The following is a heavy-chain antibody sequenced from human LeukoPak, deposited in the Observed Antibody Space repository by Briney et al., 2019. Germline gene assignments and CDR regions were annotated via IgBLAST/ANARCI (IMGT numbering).Heavy chain of an antibody. CDR1: GYTFTSYY. CDR3: ARGTTDAY. V-gene: IGHV1-46*01. D-gene: IGHD1-1*01. J-gene: IGHJ4*02. Sequence: ASVKVSCKASGYTFTSYYIDWVRQAPGQGLEWMGVINPSGGSTRYAQKFQGRVTMTGDPSTRTVYMELSSLTSDDTAVYYCARGTTDAYWGPGTLVTVSP. CDR2: INPSGGST.